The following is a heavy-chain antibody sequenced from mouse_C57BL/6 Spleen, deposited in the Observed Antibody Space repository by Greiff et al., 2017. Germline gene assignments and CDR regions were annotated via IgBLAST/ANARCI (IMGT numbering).Heavy chain of an antibody. V-gene: IGHV1-64*01. CDR3: ARDDYGYFDY. CDR2: IHPNSGST. Sequence: QVQMQQPGAELVKPGASVKLSCKASGYTFTSYWMHWVKQRPGQGLEWIGMIHPNSGSTNYNEKFKSKATLTVDKSSSTAYMQLSSLTSEDSAVYYCARDDYGYFDYWGQGTTLTVSS. J-gene: IGHJ2*01. CDR1: GYTFTSYW. D-gene: IGHD2-4*01.